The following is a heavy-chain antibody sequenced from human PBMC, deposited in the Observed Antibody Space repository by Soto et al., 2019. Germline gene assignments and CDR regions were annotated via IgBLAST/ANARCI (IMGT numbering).Heavy chain of an antibody. CDR1: GYTFTSYY. Sequence: ASVKVSCKASGYTFTSYYMHWVRQAPGQGLEWMGIINPSGGSTSYAQKFQGRVTMTRDTSTSTVYMELSSLRSEDTAVYYCARERYFWSGYYNYYMDVWGKGTTVTVSS. D-gene: IGHD3-3*01. CDR2: INPSGGST. V-gene: IGHV1-46*03. J-gene: IGHJ6*03. CDR3: ARERYFWSGYYNYYMDV.